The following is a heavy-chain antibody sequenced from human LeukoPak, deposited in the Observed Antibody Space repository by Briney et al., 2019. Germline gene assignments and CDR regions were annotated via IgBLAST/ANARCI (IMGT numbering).Heavy chain of an antibody. J-gene: IGHJ5*02. CDR3: APYFPDRGS. Sequence: PGRSLRLPCAASGFTFSSYAMHWVRQAPGKGLEWVAVISYDGSNKYYADSVKGRFTISRDNSKNTLYLQMNNLRAEDTAVYYCAPYFPDRGSWGQGTLVIVSS. CDR1: GFTFSSYA. D-gene: IGHD2/OR15-2a*01. V-gene: IGHV3-30-3*01. CDR2: ISYDGSNK.